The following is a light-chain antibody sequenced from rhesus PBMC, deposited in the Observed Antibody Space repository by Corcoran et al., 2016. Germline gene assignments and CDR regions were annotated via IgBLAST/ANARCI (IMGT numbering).Light chain of an antibody. V-gene: IGKV1-43*02. CDR2: KES. J-gene: IGKJ2*01. Sequence: DIQMTQSSPSLSASVGVRVTITCRASQGISTYFNWYQQKPGKAPNLLIYKESSLGRGVPSRFSGSGSGTAFTLTISSLQPEDFATYFCLQYKSDPYSFGQGTKVEIK. CDR1: QGISTY. CDR3: LQYKSDPYS.